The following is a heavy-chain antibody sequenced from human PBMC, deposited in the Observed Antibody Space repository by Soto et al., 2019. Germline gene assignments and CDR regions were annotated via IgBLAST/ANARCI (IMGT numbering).Heavy chain of an antibody. V-gene: IGHV4-59*08. CDR2: VYSTGGT. CDR1: SGPSSSHN. D-gene: IGHD1-1*01. J-gene: IGHJ6*02. CDR3: VRQGIGNLHGLVDV. Sequence: QVQLQQSGPGLVKPSETLSLTCSVSSGPSSSHNWGWIRQPPGRGLEWIGYVYSTGGTSYNPSLKSRDTRSADTSTNHISLTLTSVTAAGTAVYYCVRQGIGNLHGLVDVWGQGTTVRVSS.